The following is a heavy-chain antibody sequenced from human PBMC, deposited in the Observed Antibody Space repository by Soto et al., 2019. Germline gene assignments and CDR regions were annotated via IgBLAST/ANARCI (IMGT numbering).Heavy chain of an antibody. J-gene: IGHJ4*02. V-gene: IGHV4-59*01. CDR3: AIATAMYNSSSGCFDS. CDR2: VHAIGTT. Sequence: QVLLQESGPGLVKPSETLSLTCTVSGGSLTNFYWDWVRQPPGKGLEWIGYVHAIGTTNYNSSLRSRVSISVDTSRNQFSLKLSSVIAADTAVHYCAIATAMYNSSSGCFDSWGQGTLVTVSS. D-gene: IGHD2-21*02. CDR1: GGSLTNFY.